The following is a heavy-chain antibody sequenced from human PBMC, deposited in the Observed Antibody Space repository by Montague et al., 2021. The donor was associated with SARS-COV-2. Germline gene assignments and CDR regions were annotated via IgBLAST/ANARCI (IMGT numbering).Heavy chain of an antibody. D-gene: IGHD3-10*01. Sequence: SETLSLTCTVSGGSISSTSYYWGWIRQPTGKGLEWIGSISYSGSTYYKSPLKSRVTISVDTSKNQFSLRLSSVTAADTAVYYCARHTTGSGNAFDIWGQGTMVTVSS. J-gene: IGHJ3*02. CDR2: ISYSGST. CDR1: GGSISSTSYY. V-gene: IGHV4-39*01. CDR3: ARHTTGSGNAFDI.